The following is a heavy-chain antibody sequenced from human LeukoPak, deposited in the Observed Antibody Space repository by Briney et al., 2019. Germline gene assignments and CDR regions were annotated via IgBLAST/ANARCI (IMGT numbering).Heavy chain of an antibody. CDR3: ARSWGQTGSYSS. Sequence: GGTLRLFCGSSGFTNSGYWMSWVPRAPGKGLEWVANIKQEGRDKYHVDSVKGRFHIPRDNAQNSLYLQMSSLRAEDTAVYYCARSWGQTGSYSSWGQGTLVTGSS. CDR2: IKQEGRDK. V-gene: IGHV3-7*04. D-gene: IGHD1-26*01. CDR1: GFTNSGYW. J-gene: IGHJ4*02.